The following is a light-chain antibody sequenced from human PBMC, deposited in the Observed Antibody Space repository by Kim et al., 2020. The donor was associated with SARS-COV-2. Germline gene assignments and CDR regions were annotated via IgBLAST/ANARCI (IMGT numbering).Light chain of an antibody. J-gene: IGLJ2*01. Sequence: SGALGQTARITCEGNNIGNRLVNWYQNKPGQAPVMVIHKDSNRPSGIPEGFSGSNSGKVATLTISRAHAGDEADYYCQVWDSNTVIFGGGTKLTVL. CDR1: NIGNRL. CDR3: QVWDSNTVI. CDR2: KDS. V-gene: IGLV3-9*01.